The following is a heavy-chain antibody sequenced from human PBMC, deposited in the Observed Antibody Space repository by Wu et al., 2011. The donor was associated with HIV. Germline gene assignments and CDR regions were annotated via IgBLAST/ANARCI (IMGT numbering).Heavy chain of an antibody. CDR3: ASSPLGGAPRYYYYMDV. D-gene: IGHD1-26*01. J-gene: IGHJ6*03. V-gene: IGHV1-69*15. CDR1: EGTFSSYA. CDR2: IIPIFGTA. Sequence: QVQLVQSGAEVKKPGSSVKVSCKASEGTFSSYAISWVRQAPGQGLEWMGRIIPIFGTANYAQKFQGRVTITADESTSTAYMELSSLRSEDTAVYYCASSPLGGAPRYYYYMDVWGKGTTVTVSS.